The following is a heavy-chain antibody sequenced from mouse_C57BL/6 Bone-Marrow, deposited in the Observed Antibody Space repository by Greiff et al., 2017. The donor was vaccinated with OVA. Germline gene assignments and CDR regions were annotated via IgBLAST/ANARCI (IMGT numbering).Heavy chain of an antibody. CDR3: ARLFFDY. CDR2: ISSGGSTI. CDR1: GFTISDYG. J-gene: IGHJ2*01. V-gene: IGHV5-17*01. Sequence: EVQLVESGAGLVKPGGSLKLSCAASGFTISDYGMHWVRQTPEQGLEWVAYISSGGSTINYAATVQGRFTISRDNDKNTLFLQMASLRADDTAMYYCARLFFDYWGQGTTLTVSS.